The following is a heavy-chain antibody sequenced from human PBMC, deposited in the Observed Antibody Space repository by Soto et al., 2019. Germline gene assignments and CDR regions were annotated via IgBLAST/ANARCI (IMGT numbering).Heavy chain of an antibody. CDR2: MNPNSGNT. CDR1: GYTFTSYD. V-gene: IGHV1-8*01. CDR3: AGRPEHYYYYYGMDV. D-gene: IGHD6-6*01. J-gene: IGHJ6*02. Sequence: ASVKVSCKASGYTFTSYDINWVRQATGQGLEWMGWMNPNSGNTGYAQKFQGRVTMTRDTSISTAYMELSSPRSEDTAVYYCAGRPEHYYYYYGMDVWGQGTTVTVSS.